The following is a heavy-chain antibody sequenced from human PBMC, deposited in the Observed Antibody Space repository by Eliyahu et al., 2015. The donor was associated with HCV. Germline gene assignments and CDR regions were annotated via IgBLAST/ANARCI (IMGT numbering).Heavy chain of an antibody. Sequence: EVQLVESGGLVVQPGXSLXXSCAASGFTFXXHXIXWVRQSPGRVLEWVSLINWDATVTYYADSVKGRFTISRDNSKNSLILQMDSLKTEDTALYYCAKDPRPYNYGYYFDNWGQGTLVTVSS. CDR2: INWDATVT. CDR1: GFTFXXHX. CDR3: AKDPRPYNYGYYFDN. D-gene: IGHD5-18*01. J-gene: IGHJ4*02. V-gene: IGHV3-43*01.